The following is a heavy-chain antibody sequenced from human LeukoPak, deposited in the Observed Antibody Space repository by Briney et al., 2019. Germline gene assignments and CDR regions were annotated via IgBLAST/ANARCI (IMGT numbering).Heavy chain of an antibody. D-gene: IGHD3-9*01. J-gene: IGHJ4*02. V-gene: IGHV1-69*06. Sequence: SVKVSCKASGGTFSSYAISWVRQAPGQGLEWMGGIIPIFGTANYAQKFQGRVTITADKSTSTAYMELSSLRSEDTAVYYCARAIDYDILTGSPYYSDYWGQGTLVTVSS. CDR3: ARAIDYDILTGSPYYSDY. CDR2: IIPIFGTA. CDR1: GGTFSSYA.